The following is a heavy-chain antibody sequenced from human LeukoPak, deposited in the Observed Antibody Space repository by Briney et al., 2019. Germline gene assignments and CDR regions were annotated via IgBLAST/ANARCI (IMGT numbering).Heavy chain of an antibody. Sequence: GASVEVSCKASGYTFTSYGISWVRQAPGQGLEWMGWICAYNGNTNYAQKLQGRVTMTTDTSTSTAYMELRSLRSDDTAVYYCARVPILRYFDWLLIPVGYYYYYMDVWGKGTTVTVSS. D-gene: IGHD3-9*01. V-gene: IGHV1-18*01. J-gene: IGHJ6*03. CDR1: GYTFTSYG. CDR2: ICAYNGNT. CDR3: ARVPILRYFDWLLIPVGYYYYYMDV.